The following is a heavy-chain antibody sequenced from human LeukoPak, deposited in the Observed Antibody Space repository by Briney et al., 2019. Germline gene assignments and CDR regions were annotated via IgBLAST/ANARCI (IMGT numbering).Heavy chain of an antibody. D-gene: IGHD6-13*01. V-gene: IGHV3-21*01. J-gene: IGHJ4*02. CDR1: GFTFRSYS. CDR2: ITGGGTNT. Sequence: PGGSLRPSCAASGFTFRSYSMNWVRQAPGKGLEWVSSITGGGTNTYYPDSVKGRFTISRDNAKNSLYLQMNSLRAEDMAVYYCARAGVAVAGAGLDYWGQGTLVPVSS. CDR3: ARAGVAVAGAGLDY.